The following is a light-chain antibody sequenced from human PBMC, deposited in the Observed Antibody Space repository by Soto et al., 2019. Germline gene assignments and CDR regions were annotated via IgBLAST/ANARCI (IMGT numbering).Light chain of an antibody. CDR1: QSVSSSY. CDR2: GAS. V-gene: IGKV3-20*01. J-gene: IGKJ1*01. Sequence: IVFTQSPGTLSLFPGEKDTLSCRAIQSVSSSYLAWYQQKPGQAPRLLIYGASSRATGIPDRFSGSGSGTDFALTISRLEPEDFAVYYCQHYGSSPWTFGQGTKVDIK. CDR3: QHYGSSPWT.